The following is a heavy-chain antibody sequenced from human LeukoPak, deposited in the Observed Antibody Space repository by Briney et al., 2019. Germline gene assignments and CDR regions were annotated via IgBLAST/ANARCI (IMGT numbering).Heavy chain of an antibody. Sequence: GGFLRLSCAASGFPFSSYWMNWVRQAPGKGREWVANIKEDGSEKYYVDSVKGRFSISRDNAKNSLYLQMNSLRAEDTAVYYCARDRGYEIFDYWGQGTLVTVSS. CDR1: GFPFSSYW. CDR2: IKEDGSEK. V-gene: IGHV3-7*03. J-gene: IGHJ4*02. CDR3: ARDRGYEIFDY. D-gene: IGHD5-12*01.